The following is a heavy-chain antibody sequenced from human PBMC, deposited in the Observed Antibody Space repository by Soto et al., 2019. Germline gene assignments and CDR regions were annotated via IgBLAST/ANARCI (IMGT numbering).Heavy chain of an antibody. CDR3: AREAWFGELLRYYYYGMDV. V-gene: IGHV3-21*01. Sequence: EVQLVESGGGLVKPGGSLRLSCAASGFTFSSYSMNWVRQAPGKGLEWVSSISSSSSYIYYADSVKGRFTISRDNAKNSLYLQMISLRAEDTAVYYCAREAWFGELLRYYYYGMDVWGQGTTVTVSS. D-gene: IGHD3-10*01. J-gene: IGHJ6*02. CDR2: ISSSSSYI. CDR1: GFTFSSYS.